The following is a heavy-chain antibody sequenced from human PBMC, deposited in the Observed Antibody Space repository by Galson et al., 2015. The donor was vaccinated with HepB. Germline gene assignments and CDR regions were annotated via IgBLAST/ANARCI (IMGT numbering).Heavy chain of an antibody. J-gene: IGHJ6*03. D-gene: IGHD4-17*01. CDR1: GYTFTDYY. CDR3: ATDGPGTVPGRGYYYYYMDV. V-gene: IGHV1-69-2*01. Sequence: VKVSCKVSGYTFTDYYMHWVQQAPGKGLEWMGLVDPEDGETIYAEKFQGRVTMNADTSTDTAYMELSSLRSEDTAVYYCATDGPGTVPGRGYYYYYMDVWGKGTTVTVSS. CDR2: VDPEDGET.